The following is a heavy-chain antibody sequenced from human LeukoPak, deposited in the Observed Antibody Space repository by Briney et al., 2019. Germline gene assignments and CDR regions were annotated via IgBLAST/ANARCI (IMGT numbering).Heavy chain of an antibody. V-gene: IGHV6-1*01. CDR3: ARSRSGWYPDYYYYYGMDV. D-gene: IGHD6-19*01. J-gene: IGHJ6*04. CDR2: TYYRSKWYN. Sequence: SQTLSLTRAISGDSVSSNSAAWNWIRQSPSRGLEWLGRTYYRSKWYNDYAVSVKSRITINPDTSKNQFSLQLNSVTPEDTAVYYCARSRSGWYPDYYYYYGMDVWGKGTTVTVSS. CDR1: GDSVSSNSAA.